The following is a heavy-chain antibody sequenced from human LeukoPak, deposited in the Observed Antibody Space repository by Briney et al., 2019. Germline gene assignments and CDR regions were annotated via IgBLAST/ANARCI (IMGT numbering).Heavy chain of an antibody. CDR3: ARLGRDGDYYFDY. Sequence: SETLSLTCTVSGGSISSYYWSWIRQPPGKGLEWIGYIYYSGSTNYSPSLKSRVTISVDTSKNQFSLKLSSVTAADTAVYYCARLGRDGDYYFDYWGQGTLVTVSS. D-gene: IGHD4-17*01. CDR1: GGSISSYY. CDR2: IYYSGST. V-gene: IGHV4-59*08. J-gene: IGHJ4*02.